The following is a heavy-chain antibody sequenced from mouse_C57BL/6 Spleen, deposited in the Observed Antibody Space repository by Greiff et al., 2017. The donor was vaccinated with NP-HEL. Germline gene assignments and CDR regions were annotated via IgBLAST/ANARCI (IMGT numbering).Heavy chain of an antibody. CDR1: GYTFTSYT. CDR2: INPSSGYT. CDR3: ARSSYGDDRYAMDD. J-gene: IGHJ4*01. Sequence: LVESGAELARPGASVKMSCKASGYTFTSYTMHWVKQRPGQGLEWIGYINPSSGYTKYNQKFKDKATLTADKSSSTAYMQLSSLTSEDSAVYYCARSSYGDDRYAMDDWGQGTSVTVSS. D-gene: IGHD2-2*01. V-gene: IGHV1-4*01.